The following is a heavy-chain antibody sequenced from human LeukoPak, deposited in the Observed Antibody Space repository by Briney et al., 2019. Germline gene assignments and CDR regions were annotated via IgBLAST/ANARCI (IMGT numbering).Heavy chain of an antibody. J-gene: IGHJ4*02. D-gene: IGHD2-2*01. V-gene: IGHV3-30*02. Sequence: PGGSLRLSCAASGLTFSSYGMHWVRQAPGKGLEWVAFIHFDGSTKYSGDSVKGRFTISRDNSKNTLYLQMNSLRPEDTAVYYCAKDQCTRTSCDGYPGYWGQGSLVTVSS. CDR1: GLTFSSYG. CDR2: IHFDGSTK. CDR3: AKDQCTRTSCDGYPGY.